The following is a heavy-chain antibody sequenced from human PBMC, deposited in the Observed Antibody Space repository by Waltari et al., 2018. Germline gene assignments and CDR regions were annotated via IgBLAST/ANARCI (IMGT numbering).Heavy chain of an antibody. CDR1: GFTFSSYW. Sequence: EVQLVESGGGLVQPGGSLRLSCAASGFTFSSYWMHWVRQAPGKGLVWVSSISSSSSYIYYADSVKGRFTISRDNAKNSLYLQMNSLRAEDTAVYYCARGEDYGDYGGYFDYWGQGTLVTVSS. V-gene: IGHV3-21*01. CDR3: ARGEDYGDYGGYFDY. J-gene: IGHJ4*02. CDR2: ISSSSSYI. D-gene: IGHD4-17*01.